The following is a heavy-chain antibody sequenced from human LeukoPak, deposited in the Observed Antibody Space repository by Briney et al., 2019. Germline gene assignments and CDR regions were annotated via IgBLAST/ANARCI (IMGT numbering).Heavy chain of an antibody. V-gene: IGHV3-23*01. D-gene: IGHD3/OR15-3a*01. CDR1: GFTFSSYA. Sequence: GGSLRLSCAASGFTFSSYAMSWVRQAPGKGLEWVSTISTSGGSTYYADSVKGRFTISRDNSKNTLYLQMNSLRAEDTAVYYCVSGMDCSDFDYWGQGTLVTVSS. CDR3: VSGMDCSDFDY. CDR2: ISTSGGST. J-gene: IGHJ4*02.